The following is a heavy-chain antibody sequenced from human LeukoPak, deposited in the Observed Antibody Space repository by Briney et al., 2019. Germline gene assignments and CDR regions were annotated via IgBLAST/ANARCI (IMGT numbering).Heavy chain of an antibody. J-gene: IGHJ4*02. V-gene: IGHV1-3*01. D-gene: IGHD7-27*01. CDR3: ARGPLGRNGDYFDY. Sequence: ASVTVSCTAPGYTFTGYAIQWVRQAPGQRLEWMGWINAGNGNTKYSQKFQGRVTITRDTSANTVYMELSSLRSEDTAVYYCARGPLGRNGDYFDYWGLGTLVTVSS. CDR2: INAGNGNT. CDR1: GYTFTGYA.